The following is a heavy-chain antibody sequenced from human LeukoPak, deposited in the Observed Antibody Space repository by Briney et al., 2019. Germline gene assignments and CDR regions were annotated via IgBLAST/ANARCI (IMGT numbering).Heavy chain of an antibody. Sequence: SETLSLTCTVSGGSISSYYWSWIRQPPGKGLEWIGYIYYSGSTNYNPSLNSRVTISVDTSKNQFSLKLSSVTAADTAVYYCARGWYCSGGSCYFSDYWGQGTLVTVSS. D-gene: IGHD2-15*01. CDR2: IYYSGST. CDR1: GGSISSYY. J-gene: IGHJ4*02. V-gene: IGHV4-59*12. CDR3: ARGWYCSGGSCYFSDY.